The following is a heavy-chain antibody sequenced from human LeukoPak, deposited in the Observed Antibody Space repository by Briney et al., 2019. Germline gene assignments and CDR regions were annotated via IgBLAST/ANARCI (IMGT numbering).Heavy chain of an antibody. D-gene: IGHD3-22*01. CDR3: ARVITMIVVVITPYGMDV. J-gene: IGHJ6*02. CDR2: IIPILGIA. Sequence: ASVKVPCKASGGTFSSYAISWVRQAPGQGLEWMGRIIPILGIANYAQKFQGRVTITADKSTSTAYMELSSLRSEDTAVYYCARVITMIVVVITPYGMDVWGQGTTVTVSS. V-gene: IGHV1-69*04. CDR1: GGTFSSYA.